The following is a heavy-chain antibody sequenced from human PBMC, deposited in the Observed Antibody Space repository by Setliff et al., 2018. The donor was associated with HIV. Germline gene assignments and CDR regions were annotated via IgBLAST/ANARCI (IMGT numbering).Heavy chain of an antibody. D-gene: IGHD3-10*01. J-gene: IGHJ6*02. CDR1: GYTFSDYY. CDR3: ARNFGLSPSGKYYYYYGMDI. V-gene: IGHV1-2*02. CDR2: VNPNSGDA. Sequence: ASVKVSCKASGYTFSDYYLHWVRQAPGQGLEWLGWVNPNSGDAIYAQNFQGRVTMPRDTSINAAYMELRGLRSDDTAVYYCARNFGLSPSGKYYYYYGMDIWGQGTTVTVSS.